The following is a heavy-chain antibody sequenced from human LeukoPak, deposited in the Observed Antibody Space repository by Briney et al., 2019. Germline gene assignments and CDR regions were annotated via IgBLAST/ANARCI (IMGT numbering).Heavy chain of an antibody. CDR3: AKDGSMVSHYYDSSGYFEGAFDI. CDR2: ISGSGGST. D-gene: IGHD3-22*01. Sequence: GGTLRLSCAASGFTFSSYGMSWVRQAPGKELEWVSAISGSGGSTYYADSVKGRFTISRDNSKNTLYLQMNSLRAEDTAVYYCAKDGSMVSHYYDSSGYFEGAFDIWGQGTMVTVSS. V-gene: IGHV3-23*01. J-gene: IGHJ3*02. CDR1: GFTFSSYG.